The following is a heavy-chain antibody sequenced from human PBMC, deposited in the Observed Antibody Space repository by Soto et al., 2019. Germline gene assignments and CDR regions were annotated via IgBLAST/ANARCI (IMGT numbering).Heavy chain of an antibody. CDR1: GGSISIYY. D-gene: IGHD2-15*01. CDR3: ARDTASLYCSGGSCPLAL. V-gene: IGHV4-59*01. CDR2: IYYSGST. J-gene: IGHJ4*02. Sequence: SETLSLTCTVSGGSISIYYWSWIRQPPGKGLEWIGYIYYSGSTNYNPSLKSRVTISVDTSKNQFSLKLSSVTAADTAVYYCARDTASLYCSGGSCPLALWGQGTLVTVSS.